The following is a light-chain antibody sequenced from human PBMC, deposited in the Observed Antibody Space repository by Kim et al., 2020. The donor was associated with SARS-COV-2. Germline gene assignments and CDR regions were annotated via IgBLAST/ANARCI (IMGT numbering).Light chain of an antibody. CDR1: HSLLYSSDKKNY. V-gene: IGKV4-1*01. J-gene: IGKJ1*01. CDR2: WAY. Sequence: APINDNSRHSLLYSSDKKNYFTWYQRKPGQPPQLLIYWAYTRHSGVPDRFSGSGSGTDFPLTIDSLQAENVAVYFCQQYYLPPRTFGQGTKVDI. CDR3: QQYYLPPRT.